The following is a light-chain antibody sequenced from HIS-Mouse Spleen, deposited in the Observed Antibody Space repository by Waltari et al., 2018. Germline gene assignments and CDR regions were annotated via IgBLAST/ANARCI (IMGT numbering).Light chain of an antibody. CDR2: KHR. CDR3: YSAADNNVV. J-gene: IGLJ2*01. CDR1: VLAKKY. Sequence: SYELTQPSSVSVSPGRTARITCSGDVLAKKYARWFQQKPGQAPVLVIYKHRERPSGSPERFSGSRSGTTVTLTISGAQVEDEADYYCYSAADNNVVFGGGTKLTVL. V-gene: IGLV3-27*01.